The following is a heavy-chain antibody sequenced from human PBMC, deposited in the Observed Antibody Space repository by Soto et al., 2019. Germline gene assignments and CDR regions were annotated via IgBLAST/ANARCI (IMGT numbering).Heavy chain of an antibody. CDR3: ARMRAARGACMDV. D-gene: IGHD3-10*01. V-gene: IGHV4-34*01. CDR2: INHSGST. CDR1: GGSFSGYY. J-gene: IGHJ6*02. Sequence: PSETLSLTCAVYGGSFSGYYWSWIRQPPGKGLEWIGEINHSGSTNYNPSLKSRVTISVDTSKNQFSLKLSSVTAADTAVSYCARMRAARGACMDVWGQGTTVTVSS.